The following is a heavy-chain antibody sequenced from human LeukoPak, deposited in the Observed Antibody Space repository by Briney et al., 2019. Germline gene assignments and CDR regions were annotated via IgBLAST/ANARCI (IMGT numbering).Heavy chain of an antibody. V-gene: IGHV4-4*01. J-gene: IGHJ3*02. Sequence: SETLSLTCAVSGGSISSSNWRWWGRPPPGGREGWSGEIYRSGSTNYNSLLSRLAIISVDKSKNQFSLKLSAVAAADTAVYCCARDLVGSGWADAFDIWGQGTMVTVSS. CDR3: ARDLVGSGWADAFDI. D-gene: IGHD6-19*01. CDR1: GGSISSSNW. CDR2: IYRSGST.